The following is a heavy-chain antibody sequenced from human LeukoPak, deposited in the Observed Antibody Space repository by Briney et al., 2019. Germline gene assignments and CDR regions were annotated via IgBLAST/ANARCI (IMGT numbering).Heavy chain of an antibody. D-gene: IGHD3-22*01. J-gene: IGHJ4*02. CDR3: ARADYDSSGYGY. CDR2: IYSGGST. V-gene: IGHV3-53*01. CDR1: GFTLSSNY. Sequence: GGSLRLSCAASGFTLSSNYMSWVRQAPGKGLEWVSVIYSGGSTYYADSVKGRFTISRDNSKTTLYLQMNSLRAEDTAVYYCARADYDSSGYGYWGQGTLVTVSS.